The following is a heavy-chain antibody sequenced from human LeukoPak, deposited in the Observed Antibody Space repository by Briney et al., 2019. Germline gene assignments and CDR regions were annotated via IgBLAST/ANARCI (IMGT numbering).Heavy chain of an antibody. CDR1: GFTFSSYS. Sequence: GGSLRLSCAASGFTFSSYSMNWVRQAPGKGLEWVSYISSGSSTINYADSLKGRFTISRDNAKNSLYLQMNSLRAEDTAVYYCARDSLGFDYWGQGTLVTVSS. D-gene: IGHD7-27*01. CDR3: ARDSLGFDY. V-gene: IGHV3-48*01. J-gene: IGHJ4*02. CDR2: ISSGSSTI.